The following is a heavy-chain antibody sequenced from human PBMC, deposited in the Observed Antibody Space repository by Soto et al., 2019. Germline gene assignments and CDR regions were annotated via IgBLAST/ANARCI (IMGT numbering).Heavy chain of an antibody. CDR1: GGSISSGDYY. D-gene: IGHD3-16*01. V-gene: IGHV4-30-4*01. CDR3: ARVGHPGGNYGMDV. Sequence: QVQLQESGPGLVKPLQTLSLTCTVSGGSISSGDYYWSWIRQPPGKGLEWIGYIYYSGSIYYNPSVKSRVTISVDTSKNQFSLRVSSVTAADTAVYYCARVGHPGGNYGMDVCGQGTTVTVSS. J-gene: IGHJ6*02. CDR2: IYYSGSI.